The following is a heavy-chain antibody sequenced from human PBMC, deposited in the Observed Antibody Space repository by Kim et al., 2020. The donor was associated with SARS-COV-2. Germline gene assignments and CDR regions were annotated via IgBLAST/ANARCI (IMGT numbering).Heavy chain of an antibody. CDR3: FAASGTKRY. CDR2: IAPDGGIT. Sequence: GGSLRLSCAASGFTFSTFWMHWVRQTPGQGPVWVSLIAPDGGITSYADFVTGRFTISRDNANNMLFLQMNSLRAEDTGVYYCFAASGTKRYWGQGTLVTV. D-gene: IGHD1-1*01. CDR1: GFTFSTFW. V-gene: IGHV3-74*01. J-gene: IGHJ4*02.